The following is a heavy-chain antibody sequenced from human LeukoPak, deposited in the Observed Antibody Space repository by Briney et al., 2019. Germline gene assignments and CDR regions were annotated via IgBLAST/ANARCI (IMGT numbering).Heavy chain of an antibody. CDR3: ARLLAAHDAFDI. CDR2: IFYSGST. J-gene: IGHJ3*02. Sequence: SETLSLTCTVSGGSISSSSYYWGWIRQPPGKGLEWIGSIFYSGSTYYNPSLKSRVTISVDTSKNQFSLKLSSVTAADTAVYYCARLLAAHDAFDIWGQGTMVTVSS. D-gene: IGHD6-13*01. V-gene: IGHV4-39*01. CDR1: GGSISSSSYY.